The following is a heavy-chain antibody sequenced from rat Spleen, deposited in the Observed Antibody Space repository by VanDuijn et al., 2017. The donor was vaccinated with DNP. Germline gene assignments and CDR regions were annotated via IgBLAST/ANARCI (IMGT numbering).Heavy chain of an antibody. J-gene: IGHJ2*01. Sequence: QVQLKGSGPGLVQPSQTLSLTCTVSGFSLTSYSVGWVRQPPGKGLEWIAAMSSGGNTYYNSALKSRLSISRDTSKSQVFLEMNSLHTEDTAIYFCVRSDYHDDSHYYGYFDHWGQGVMVTVSS. CDR3: VRSDYHDDSHYYGYFDH. D-gene: IGHD1-12*02. V-gene: IGHV2-6*01. CDR1: GFSLTSYS. CDR2: MSSGGNT.